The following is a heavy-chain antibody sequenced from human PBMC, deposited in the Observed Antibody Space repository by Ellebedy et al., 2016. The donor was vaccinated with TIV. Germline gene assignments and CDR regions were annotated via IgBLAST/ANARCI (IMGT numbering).Heavy chain of an antibody. Sequence: PGGSLRLSCAASGFTFSRYWMSWVRQAPGKGLEWVANINEDGNKRYYVDSVEGRFTISRDNAQNSLYLKMNSLRGEDTAVYYCGRVKGGYDVNDHWGQGILVTVSS. CDR2: INEDGNKR. V-gene: IGHV3-7*01. CDR3: GRVKGGYDVNDH. D-gene: IGHD5-12*01. CDR1: GFTFSRYW. J-gene: IGHJ5*02.